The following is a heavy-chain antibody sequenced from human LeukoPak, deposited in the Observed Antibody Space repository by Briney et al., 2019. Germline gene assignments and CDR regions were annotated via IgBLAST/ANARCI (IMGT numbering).Heavy chain of an antibody. CDR3: ARNTAPDY. CDR2: INHSGST. J-gene: IGHJ4*02. D-gene: IGHD5-18*01. V-gene: IGHV4-34*01. Sequence: SETLSLTCAVFGGSFSGYYWSWIRQPPGKGLEWIGEINHSGSTNYNPSLKSRVTISVDTSKNQFSLKLSSVTAADTAVYYCARNTAPDYWGQGTLVTVSS. CDR1: GGSFSGYY.